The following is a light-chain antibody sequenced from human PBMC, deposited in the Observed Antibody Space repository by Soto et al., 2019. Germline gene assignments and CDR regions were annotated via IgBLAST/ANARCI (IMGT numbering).Light chain of an antibody. J-gene: IGLJ2*01. Sequence: QSVLTQPPSVSGAPGQRVTISCTGSSSNIGAGYDVHWYQQLPGTAPKLLIYGNSNRPSGVPDRFSGSMSGTSASLAITGLQAEDEAYYYCQSYDSSRSGSVVVGGGTELAVL. CDR3: QSYDSSRSGSVV. CDR2: GNS. CDR1: SSNIGAGYD. V-gene: IGLV1-40*01.